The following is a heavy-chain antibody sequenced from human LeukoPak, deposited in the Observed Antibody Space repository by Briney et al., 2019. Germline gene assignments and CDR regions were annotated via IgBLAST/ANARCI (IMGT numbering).Heavy chain of an antibody. D-gene: IGHD3-10*01. CDR2: INWNSDTM. Sequence: GRSLRLSCAASGFTFGDYCMHWVRQPPGKGLEWVSAINWNSDTMHYADSVRGRFTISRDNAKNSLYLQMNSLRVEDTAFYYCTKDISSGRPAPYGMDVWGHGTMVTVSS. CDR1: GFTFGDYC. CDR3: TKDISSGRPAPYGMDV. V-gene: IGHV3-9*01. J-gene: IGHJ6*02.